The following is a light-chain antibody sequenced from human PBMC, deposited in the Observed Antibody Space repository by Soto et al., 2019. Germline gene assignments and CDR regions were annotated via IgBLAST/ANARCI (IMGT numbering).Light chain of an antibody. CDR2: EVS. CDR3: SSYTSSGTYA. CDR1: SSDVGGYNY. V-gene: IGLV2-14*01. Sequence: QSALTQPASVSGSPGQSLTISCTGTSSDVGGYNYVSWYQQHPGKAPKVMIYEVSNRPSGVSNRFSGSKSGNTASLTISGLQAEDEADYYCSSYTSSGTYAFGTGNKLTVL. J-gene: IGLJ1*01.